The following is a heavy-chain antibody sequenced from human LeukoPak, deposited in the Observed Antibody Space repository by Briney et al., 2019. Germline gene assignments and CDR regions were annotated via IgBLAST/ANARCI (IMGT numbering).Heavy chain of an antibody. V-gene: IGHV3-48*04. J-gene: IGHJ6*03. D-gene: IGHD3-22*01. CDR2: ISSGSSSI. CDR3: AREGFYYDSSGEGYYYYYMDV. Sequence: PGGSLRLSCAASGFTFSRFGMNWVRQAPGKGLEWVSYISSGSSSIYHADCVKGRFTISRDNAQNSLYLQMNSLRAEDTAVYYCAREGFYYDSSGEGYYYYYMDVWGKGTTVTVSS. CDR1: GFTFSRFG.